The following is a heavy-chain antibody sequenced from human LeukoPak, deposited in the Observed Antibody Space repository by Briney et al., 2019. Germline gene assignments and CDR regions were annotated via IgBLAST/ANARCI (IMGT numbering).Heavy chain of an antibody. CDR3: ARDHKWYYYDSPAEGGFDY. Sequence: ASVKVSCKASGYTFTSYGISWVRQAPGQGLEWMGWISAYNGNTNYAQKLQGRVTMTTDTSTSTAYMELRSLRSDDTAVYYCARDHKWYYYDSPAEGGFDYWGQGTLVTVSS. CDR1: GYTFTSYG. J-gene: IGHJ4*02. D-gene: IGHD3-22*01. V-gene: IGHV1-18*01. CDR2: ISAYNGNT.